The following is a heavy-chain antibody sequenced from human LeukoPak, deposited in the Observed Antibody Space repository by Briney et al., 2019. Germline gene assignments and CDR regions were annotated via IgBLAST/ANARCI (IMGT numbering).Heavy chain of an antibody. CDR3: AKAPPFTNYFDC. Sequence: GGSLRLSCAASGFSFSSYAMSWVRQAPGKGLDWVSTISSSGGDTFYADSVKGRFTISRDNSKNTLYLQMNSLRAEDTAVYYCAKAPPFTNYFDCCGEGTLVTVSS. V-gene: IGHV3-23*01. CDR1: GFSFSSYA. J-gene: IGHJ4*02. D-gene: IGHD2-8*01. CDR2: ISSSGGDT.